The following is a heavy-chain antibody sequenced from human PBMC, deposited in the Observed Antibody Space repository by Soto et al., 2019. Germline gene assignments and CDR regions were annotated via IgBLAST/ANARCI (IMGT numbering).Heavy chain of an antibody. Sequence: SETLSLTCTVSGGSISSYYWSWIRQPPGKGLEWIGYIYYSGSTNYNPSLKSRVTISVDTSKNQFSLKLSSVTAADTAVYYCARDRGYSSSWYYYYGMDVWGQGTTVTVSS. D-gene: IGHD6-13*01. CDR1: GGSISSYY. CDR3: ARDRGYSSSWYYYYGMDV. J-gene: IGHJ6*02. CDR2: IYYSGST. V-gene: IGHV4-59*01.